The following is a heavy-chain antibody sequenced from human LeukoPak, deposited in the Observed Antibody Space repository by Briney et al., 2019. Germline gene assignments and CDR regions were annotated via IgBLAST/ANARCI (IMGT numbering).Heavy chain of an antibody. CDR2: ISQSGSHA. Sequence: GGSLRLSCAAAGFTFTSYRMNWVRQAPGKGLEWVSSISQSGSHADYADSVKGRFIMSRDNAKNSVHLQMNSLRAEDTAVYYCARAGTDNHFDYWGQGTLVTVSS. CDR3: ARAGTDNHFDY. V-gene: IGHV3-21*06. D-gene: IGHD5-24*01. CDR1: GFTFTSYR. J-gene: IGHJ4*02.